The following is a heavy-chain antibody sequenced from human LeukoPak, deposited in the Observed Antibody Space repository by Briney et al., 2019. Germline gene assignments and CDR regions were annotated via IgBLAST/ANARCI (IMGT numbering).Heavy chain of an antibody. D-gene: IGHD1-26*01. CDR3: ARGGAPHNWFDP. J-gene: IGHJ5*02. V-gene: IGHV4-30-4*01. CDR1: GGSSSGGDYC. Sequence: PSHTRCRTCTVSGGSSSGGDYCWSWIRQPPGKGLEWIGYIYYSGSTYYNPSLKSRVTISVDTSKNQFSLKLSSVTAADTAVYYCARGGAPHNWFDPWGHGTLVTVSS. CDR2: IYYSGST.